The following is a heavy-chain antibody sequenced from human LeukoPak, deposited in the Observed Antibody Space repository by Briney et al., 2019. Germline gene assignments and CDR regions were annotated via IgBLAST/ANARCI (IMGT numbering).Heavy chain of an antibody. CDR1: GVTFSGYA. CDR2: IIPIFGTA. D-gene: IGHD5-18*01. CDR3: AMAGYSYGHNWFDP. V-gene: IGHV1-69*13. J-gene: IGHJ5*02. Sequence: GASVKVSCKASGVTFSGYAISWVRQAPGQGLEWMGGIIPIFGTANYAQKFQGRVTITADESTSTAYMELSSLRSEDTAVYYCAMAGYSYGHNWFDPWGQGTLVTVSS.